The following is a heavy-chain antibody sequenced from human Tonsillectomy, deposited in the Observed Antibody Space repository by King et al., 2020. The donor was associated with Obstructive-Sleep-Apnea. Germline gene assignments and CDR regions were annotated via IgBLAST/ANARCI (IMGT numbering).Heavy chain of an antibody. J-gene: IGHJ4*02. D-gene: IGHD5-18*01. Sequence: VQLVESGGGLVQPGGSLRLSCAASGFTVSSYAMNWVRQAPGKGLEWVSAISGSGGSTYYADSVKGRFTISRDNSKNTLDLQMNSLRAEDTAVYYCAKDPAAGTAQLYFDYWGQGTLVTVSS. CDR2: ISGSGGST. CDR1: GFTVSSYA. CDR3: AKDPAAGTAQLYFDY. V-gene: IGHV3-23*04.